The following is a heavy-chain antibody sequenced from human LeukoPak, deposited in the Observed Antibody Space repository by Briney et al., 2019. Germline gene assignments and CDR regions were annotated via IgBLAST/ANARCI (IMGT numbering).Heavy chain of an antibody. J-gene: IGHJ4*02. CDR3: ARSAYDYVWGTLGY. Sequence: SDTLSLTCVVNGGPLSGFYWNWIRQPPGKGLEGIGDVHHSGSTNYHPSLESRVTISLDTSKNVVSLKLTSVTAADTAFYYCARSAYDYVWGTLGYWGQGTLVTVSS. CDR2: VHHSGST. V-gene: IGHV4-34*01. CDR1: GGPLSGFY. D-gene: IGHD3-16*01.